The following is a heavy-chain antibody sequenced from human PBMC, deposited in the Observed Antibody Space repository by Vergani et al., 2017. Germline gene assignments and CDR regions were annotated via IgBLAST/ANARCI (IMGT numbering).Heavy chain of an antibody. D-gene: IGHD4-23*01. CDR3: ARGGSTTTVVTPGGNFYYYGMDV. V-gene: IGHV4-61*01. J-gene: IGHJ6*02. CDR1: GGSVSSGSYY. Sequence: QVQLQESVPGLVKPSETLSLTCTVSGGSVSSGSYYWSWIRQPPGKGLEWIGVIYYSGSTNYNPALKSRVTISVNTSKNQFSLKLSSVTAADTAVYYCARGGSTTTVVTPGGNFYYYGMDVWGQGTTVTVSS. CDR2: IYYSGST.